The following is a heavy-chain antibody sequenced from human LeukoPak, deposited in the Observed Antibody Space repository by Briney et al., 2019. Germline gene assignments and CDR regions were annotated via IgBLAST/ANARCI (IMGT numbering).Heavy chain of an antibody. D-gene: IGHD2-2*01. CDR1: GYTFTSYF. Sequence: ASGKVSCKASGYTFTSYFIHWGRQAPGQGLEWRGIINPNGGGTSYAQKFQGRVTMTRDTSTSTVYMELNSLRSDDAAVYYCARDPYCSSSNCSPFDYWGQGTLVTVSS. CDR2: INPNGGGT. CDR3: ARDPYCSSSNCSPFDY. V-gene: IGHV1-46*01. J-gene: IGHJ4*02.